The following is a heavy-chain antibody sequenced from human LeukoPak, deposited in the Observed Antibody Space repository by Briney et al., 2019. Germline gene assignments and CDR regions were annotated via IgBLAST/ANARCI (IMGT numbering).Heavy chain of an antibody. CDR1: GYTFTFYY. CDR3: ARPYSSGWYYFDY. J-gene: IGHJ4*02. CDR2: INPNSGGT. V-gene: IGHV1-2*02. Sequence: GASVKVSCTASGYTFTFYYTHWVRQAPGQGLEWMGWINPNSGGTNYAQKFQGRVTMTRDTSISTAYMELSRLRSDDTAVYYCARPYSSGWYYFDYWGQGTLVTVSS. D-gene: IGHD6-19*01.